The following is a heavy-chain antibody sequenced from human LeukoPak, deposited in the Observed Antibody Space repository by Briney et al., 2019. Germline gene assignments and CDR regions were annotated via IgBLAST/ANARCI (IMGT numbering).Heavy chain of an antibody. CDR2: IYYTGST. J-gene: IGHJ4*02. Sequence: SETLSLTCAVSGASISGSGYYLGWIRQPPGKGLEWIGNIYYTGSTYYNASLQSRVTISIDMSKNQFSLRLDSVTAADTAMYYCVKSGGYGLIDYWGQGTLVAVSS. CDR3: VKSGGYGLIDY. D-gene: IGHD1-26*01. CDR1: GASISGSGYY. V-gene: IGHV4-39*01.